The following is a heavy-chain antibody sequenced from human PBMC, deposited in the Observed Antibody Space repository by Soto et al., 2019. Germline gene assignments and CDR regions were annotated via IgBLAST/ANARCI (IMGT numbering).Heavy chain of an antibody. CDR1: GGTFSSYT. V-gene: IGHV1-69*02. Sequence: QVQLVQSGAEVKKPGSSVKVSCKASGGTFSSYTISWVRQAPGQGLEWMGRIIPILGIANYAQKSQGRVTITADKSTSTVYMKLSSLRSEDTAVYYCESGIQPKVGGMDDWGQGPTVTVSS. CDR2: IIPILGIA. J-gene: IGHJ6*02. D-gene: IGHD5-18*01. CDR3: ESGIQPKVGGMDD.